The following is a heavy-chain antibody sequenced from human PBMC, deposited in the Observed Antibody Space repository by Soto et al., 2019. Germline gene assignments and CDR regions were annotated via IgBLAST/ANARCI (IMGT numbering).Heavy chain of an antibody. CDR1: GFMFGSYA. V-gene: IGHV3-23*01. Sequence: EVQLLESGGGLVQPGGSLRLSCATSGFMFGSYAMNWVRQAPGKGLEWVSGISGGGSTTNYADSVRGRFTTSRDSTTDTVYQKMYSMGVEDTAVYYCAKARKYSTPYDYWGQGTLVTVSS. CDR3: AKARKYSTPYDY. D-gene: IGHD6-13*01. CDR2: ISGGGSTT. J-gene: IGHJ4*02.